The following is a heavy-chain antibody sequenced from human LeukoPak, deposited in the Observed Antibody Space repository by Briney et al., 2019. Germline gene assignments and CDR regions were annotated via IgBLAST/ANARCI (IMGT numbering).Heavy chain of an antibody. J-gene: IGHJ5*02. CDR3: ARTDTYYYDSSGPLFDP. D-gene: IGHD3-22*01. V-gene: IGHV5-51*01. CDR2: IYPGDSDT. Sequence: GESLKISCKGSGYSFTSYWIGWVRQMPGKGLEWMGIIYPGDSDTRYSPSFQGQVTISADKSISTAYLQWGSLKASDTAMYYCARTDTYYYDSSGPLFDPWGQGTLVTVSS. CDR1: GYSFTSYW.